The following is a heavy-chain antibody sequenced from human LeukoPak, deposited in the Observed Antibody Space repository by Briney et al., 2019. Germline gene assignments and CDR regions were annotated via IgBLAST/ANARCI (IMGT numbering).Heavy chain of an antibody. CDR2: INPSGGST. D-gene: IGHD3-22*01. CDR3: ARDARYYYDSSGYYYMDY. J-gene: IGHJ4*02. V-gene: IGHV1-46*01. CDR1: GYTFTSYY. Sequence: ASVKVSCKASGYTFTSYYMHWVRQAPGQGLEWMGIINPSGGSTSYAQKFQGRVTMTRDTSTSTVYMELSSLRSEDTAVYYCARDARYYYDSSGYYYMDYWGQGTLVTVSS.